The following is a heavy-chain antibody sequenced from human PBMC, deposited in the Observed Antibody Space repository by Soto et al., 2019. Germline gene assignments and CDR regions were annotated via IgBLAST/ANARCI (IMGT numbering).Heavy chain of an antibody. Sequence: PGGSLRLSCAASGFTFSSYWMSWARQAPGKGLEWVANIKQDGSEKYYVDSVKGRFTTSRDNAKNSLYLQMNSLRAEDTAVYYCARAMVFGVVKNGMDVWGQGTTVTVSS. CDR1: GFTFSSYW. D-gene: IGHD3-3*01. V-gene: IGHV3-7*05. CDR3: ARAMVFGVVKNGMDV. J-gene: IGHJ6*02. CDR2: IKQDGSEK.